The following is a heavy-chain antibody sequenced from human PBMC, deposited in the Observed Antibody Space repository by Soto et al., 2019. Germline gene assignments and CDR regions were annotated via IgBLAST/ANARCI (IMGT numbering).Heavy chain of an antibody. Sequence: SVKVSCKASGYAFTDYFVHWVRQAPGRGLEWMGWINPYSGDTNYAQKFQGRITMTLDTSITTAYLELSLLTSDDTAIYYCAREAGSGSYYPWNVWGQGTTVTVSS. V-gene: IGHV1-2*02. CDR2: INPYSGDT. J-gene: IGHJ6*02. CDR3: AREAGSGSYYPWNV. D-gene: IGHD3-10*01. CDR1: GYAFTDYF.